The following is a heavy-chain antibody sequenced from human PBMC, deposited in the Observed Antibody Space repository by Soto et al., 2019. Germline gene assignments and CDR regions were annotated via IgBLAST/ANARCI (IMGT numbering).Heavy chain of an antibody. D-gene: IGHD5-18*01. CDR1: GYPFTGYY. CDR3: ARGLVEMDTIRDFDY. CDR2: INPNSGGT. V-gene: IGHV1-2*04. J-gene: IGHJ4*02. Sequence: DSVKGSFKASGYPFTGYYMHWVRQAPGQGLEWMGWINPNSGGTNYAQKFQGWVTMTRDTSISTAYMELSSLRSEDTAVYYCARGLVEMDTIRDFDYWGQGTLVTVSS.